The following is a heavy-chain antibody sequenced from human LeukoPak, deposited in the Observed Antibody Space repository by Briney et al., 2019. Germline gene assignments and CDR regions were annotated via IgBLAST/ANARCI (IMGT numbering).Heavy chain of an antibody. D-gene: IGHD3-22*01. V-gene: IGHV3-11*06. J-gene: IGHJ4*02. CDR2: ISSSSSYT. Sequence: NPGGSLRLSCAASGFTFSDYYMSWIRQAPGKGLEWVSYISSSSSYTNYADSVKGRFTISRDNAKNSLYLQMNSLRAEDTAVYYCARDSYYYDSSGYYYGVVDYWGQGTLVTVSS. CDR3: ARDSYYYDSSGYYYGVVDY. CDR1: GFTFSDYY.